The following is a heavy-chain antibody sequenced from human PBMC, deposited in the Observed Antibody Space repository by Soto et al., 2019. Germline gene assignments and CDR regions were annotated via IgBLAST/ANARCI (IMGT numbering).Heavy chain of an antibody. Sequence: GASVKVSCKASGGTFSSYAISWVRQAPGQGLEWMGGIIPIFGTANYAQKFQGRVSITADKSTSTAYMELSSLRSEDTAVYYCASMGYDSSGYYPRAYYYYGMDVWGQGTTVTVSS. V-gene: IGHV1-69*06. J-gene: IGHJ6*02. CDR2: IIPIFGTA. CDR1: GGTFSSYA. CDR3: ASMGYDSSGYYPRAYYYYGMDV. D-gene: IGHD3-22*01.